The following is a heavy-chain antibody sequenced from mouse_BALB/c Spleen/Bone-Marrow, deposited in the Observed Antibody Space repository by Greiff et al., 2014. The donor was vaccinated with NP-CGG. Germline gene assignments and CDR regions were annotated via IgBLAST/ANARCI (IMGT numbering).Heavy chain of an antibody. CDR1: GFNIKDTY. CDR3: ARLGDWGY. CDR2: IEPANGNT. V-gene: IGHV14-3*02. Sequence: VQLKESGAEFVKPGASVILSCTVSGFNIKDTYMHWVKVRPEQGLEWIGGIEPANGNTKYDPKFQGKATITADTSSNTAYMHLSSLTSEDTAVYYCARLGDWGYWDQGTTLTVSS. D-gene: IGHD3-3*01. J-gene: IGHJ2*01.